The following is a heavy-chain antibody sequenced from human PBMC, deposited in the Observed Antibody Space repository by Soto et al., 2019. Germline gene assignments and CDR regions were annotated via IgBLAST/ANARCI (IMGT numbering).Heavy chain of an antibody. D-gene: IGHD2-15*01. J-gene: IGHJ3*02. V-gene: IGHV3-66*01. CDR3: AREPRYCRGGSCSITGDAYDI. CDR1: GFTFSDYY. Sequence: GGSLRLSCAASGFTFSDYYMSWIRQAPGKGLEWVSVISNRGDTHYADSVRGRFSLSRDISDNTLHLQMNNLRVEDTAVYYCAREPRYCRGGSCSITGDAYDIWGQGTMVTVSS. CDR2: ISNRGDT.